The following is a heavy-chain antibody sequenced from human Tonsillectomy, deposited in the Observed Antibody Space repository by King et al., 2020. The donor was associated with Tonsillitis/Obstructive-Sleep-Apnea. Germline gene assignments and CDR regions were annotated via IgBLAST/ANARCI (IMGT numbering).Heavy chain of an antibody. CDR3: TYSYYDFWSGQTSDY. Sequence: VQLVESGGGLVKPGGSLRLSCAASGFTSSNAWMSGVRQAPGEGLEWVGRIKSKNDGGTTDDAAPVKGRVTISRDDSKNTLYLQMNSLKTEDTAVYYCTYSYYDFWSGQTSDYWGQGTLVTVSS. CDR1: GFTSSNAW. D-gene: IGHD3-3*01. J-gene: IGHJ4*02. V-gene: IGHV3-15*01. CDR2: IKSKNDGGTT.